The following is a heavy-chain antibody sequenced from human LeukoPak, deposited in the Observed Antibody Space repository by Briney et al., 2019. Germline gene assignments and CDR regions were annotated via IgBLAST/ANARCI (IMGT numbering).Heavy chain of an antibody. CDR3: AKELVRVVAAGIGWLGTPFMDV. CDR2: ISYDGSNK. Sequence: GGSLRLSCAASGFTFSSYGMHWVRQAPGKGLEWVAVISYDGSNKYYADSVKGRFTISRDNSKNTLYLQMNSLRAEDTTVYSCAKELVRVVAAGIGWLGTPFMDVWGQGTT. J-gene: IGHJ6*02. V-gene: IGHV3-30*18. D-gene: IGHD2-15*01. CDR1: GFTFSSYG.